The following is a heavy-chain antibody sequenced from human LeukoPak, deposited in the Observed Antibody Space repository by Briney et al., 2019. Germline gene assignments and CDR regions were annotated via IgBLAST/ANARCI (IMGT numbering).Heavy chain of an antibody. CDR1: GVSLSIYY. D-gene: IGHD6-13*01. CDR2: IYYSGST. J-gene: IGHJ2*01. CDR3: ARLGPYSSSWYAYWYFDL. V-gene: IGHV4-59*08. Sequence: AGTLCLSCTVSGVSLSIYYWSWVRQPPGKGLEWIGYIYYSGSTNYNPSLKSRVTISVATSKTQFSLKLSSVTAADTAVYYCARLGPYSSSWYAYWYFDLWGRGTLVTVSS.